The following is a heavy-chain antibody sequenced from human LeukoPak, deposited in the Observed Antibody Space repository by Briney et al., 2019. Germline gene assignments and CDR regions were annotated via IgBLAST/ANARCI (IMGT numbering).Heavy chain of an antibody. D-gene: IGHD6-19*01. CDR1: GYTFTSYD. V-gene: IGHV1-8*03. CDR2: MNPNSGNT. Sequence: ASVKVSCKASGYTFTSYDINWVRQATGQGLEWMGWMNPNSGNTGYAQKFQGRVIITRNTSISTAYMELSSLRSEDTAVYYCVASGWSDDAFDIWGQGTMVTVSS. CDR3: VASGWSDDAFDI. J-gene: IGHJ3*02.